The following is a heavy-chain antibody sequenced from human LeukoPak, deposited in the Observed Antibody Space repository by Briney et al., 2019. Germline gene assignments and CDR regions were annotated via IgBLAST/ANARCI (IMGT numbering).Heavy chain of an antibody. V-gene: IGHV3-30-3*01. CDR3: ARDRSDYSIKYYYYYGMDV. Sequence: GGSLRLSCAASGFTFSSYSMHWVRQAPGKGLEWVAVISYDGSSEYYADSVRGRFTISRDNSKNTLYLQMNSLGAEDTAVFYCARDRSDYSIKYYYYYGMDVWGQGTTVTVSS. CDR1: GFTFSSYS. D-gene: IGHD3-16*01. J-gene: IGHJ6*02. CDR2: ISYDGSSE.